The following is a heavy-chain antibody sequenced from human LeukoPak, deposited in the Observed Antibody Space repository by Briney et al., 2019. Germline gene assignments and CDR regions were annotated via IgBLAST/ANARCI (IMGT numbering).Heavy chain of an antibody. CDR1: GYTFTSYD. CDR3: ARGPSKYCTNGVCLHKTRGSRLGY. J-gene: IGHJ4*02. D-gene: IGHD2-8*01. CDR2: MNPNSGNP. V-gene: IGHV1-8*01. Sequence: GPSVKVSRKPSGYTFTSYDINWGRQATGQGLEWMGWMNPNSGNPGYAQKFQGRVTMTRNTSIRTAYMELSSLRSEDTAVYYCARGPSKYCTNGVCLHKTRGSRLGYWGQGTLVTVSS.